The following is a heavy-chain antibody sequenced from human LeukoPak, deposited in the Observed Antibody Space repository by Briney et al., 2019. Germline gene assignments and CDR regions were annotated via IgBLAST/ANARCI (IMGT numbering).Heavy chain of an antibody. J-gene: IGHJ4*02. V-gene: IGHV1-69*06. D-gene: IGHD2-15*01. CDR2: IIPIFGTA. CDR1: GGTFSSYA. CDR3: ARDGSGLYYFDY. Sequence: SVKVSCKASGGTFSSYAISWVRQAPGQGLEWMGGIIPIFGTANYAQKFQGRVTITADKSTSTAYMELSSLRSEDTAVYYCARDGSGLYYFDYWGQGTLVTVSS.